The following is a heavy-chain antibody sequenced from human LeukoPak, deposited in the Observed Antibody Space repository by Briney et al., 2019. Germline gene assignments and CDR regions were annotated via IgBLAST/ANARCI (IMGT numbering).Heavy chain of an antibody. CDR1: GYTFTSYG. J-gene: IGHJ5*01. Sequence: ASVKVSCKASGYTFTSYGISWVRQAPGQGLEWMGWISAYNGNTNHAQKLQGRVTMTTDTSTSTAYMELRSLRSDDTAVYYCAREIGVRFLEWGRFDSWGQGTLVTVSS. CDR2: ISAYNGNT. CDR3: AREIGVRFLEWGRFDS. D-gene: IGHD3-3*01. V-gene: IGHV1-18*01.